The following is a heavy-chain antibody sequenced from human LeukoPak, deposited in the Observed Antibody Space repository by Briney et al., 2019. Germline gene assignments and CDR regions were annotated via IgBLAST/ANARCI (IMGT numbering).Heavy chain of an antibody. CDR3: AREFAPLRYFDWLLPDYYGMDV. D-gene: IGHD3-9*01. CDR2: ISAYNGNT. V-gene: IGHV1-18*01. J-gene: IGHJ6*02. CDR1: GGTFSSYG. Sequence: ASVKVSCKASGGTFSSYGISWVRQAPGQGLEWMGWISAYNGNTNYAQKLQGRVTMTTDTSTSTAYMELRSLRSDDTAVYYCAREFAPLRYFDWLLPDYYGMDVWGQGTTVTVSS.